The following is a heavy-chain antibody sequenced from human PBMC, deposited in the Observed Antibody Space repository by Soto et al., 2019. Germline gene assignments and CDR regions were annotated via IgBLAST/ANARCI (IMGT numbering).Heavy chain of an antibody. CDR1: GGTFSSYA. CDR2: IIPIFGTA. CDR3: ARYNKSIMITFGGVIVTWFDP. J-gene: IGHJ5*02. Sequence: EASVKVSCKASGGTFSSYAISWVRQAPGQGXEWMGGIIPIFGTANYAQKFQGRVTITADESTSTAYMELSSLRPEDTAVYYCARYNKSIMITFGGVIVTWFDPWGQGTLVTVSS. V-gene: IGHV1-69*13. D-gene: IGHD3-16*02.